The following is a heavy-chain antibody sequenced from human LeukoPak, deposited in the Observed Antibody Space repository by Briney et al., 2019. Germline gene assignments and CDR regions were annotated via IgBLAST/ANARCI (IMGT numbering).Heavy chain of an antibody. CDR3: ARDHGGSSAY. CDR2: MREDGSEK. D-gene: IGHD3-16*01. J-gene: IGHJ4*02. Sequence: AGGSLRLSCAVSGFTFSSYWMSWLRQSPGKGLEWVANMREDGSEKYYVDSVKGRFTISRDNAENSLYLQMNSLRVEDTAVCYCARDHGGSSAYWGQGTLVTVSS. V-gene: IGHV3-7*01. CDR1: GFTFSSYW.